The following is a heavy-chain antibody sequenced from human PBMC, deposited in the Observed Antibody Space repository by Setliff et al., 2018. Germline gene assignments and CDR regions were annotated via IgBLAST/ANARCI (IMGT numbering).Heavy chain of an antibody. Sequence: SETLSLTCTVYGGSLSDYYWSWIRQPPGKGLKWIVEINHSGSTNYSPSLKSRVTISVDMSKNQLSLKLSSVTAADTAAYYCRFWDGSYKNDYWGQGTLVTVSS. V-gene: IGHV4-34*01. CDR1: GGSLSDYY. J-gene: IGHJ4*02. D-gene: IGHD3-3*01. CDR3: RFWDGSYKNDY. CDR2: INHSGST.